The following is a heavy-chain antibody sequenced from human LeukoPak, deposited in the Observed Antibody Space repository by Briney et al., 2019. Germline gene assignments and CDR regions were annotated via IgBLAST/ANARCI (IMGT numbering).Heavy chain of an antibody. J-gene: IGHJ4*02. CDR2: IIPIFGTA. CDR3: ARARDGYNSLPVY. V-gene: IGHV1-69*05. CDR1: GGTFSSYA. Sequence: GSSVKVSCKASGGTFSSYAISWVRQAPGQGLEWMGGIIPIFGTANYAQKFQGRVTITTDESTSTVYMELSSLRSEDTAVYYCARARDGYNSLPVYWGQGTLVTVSS. D-gene: IGHD5-24*01.